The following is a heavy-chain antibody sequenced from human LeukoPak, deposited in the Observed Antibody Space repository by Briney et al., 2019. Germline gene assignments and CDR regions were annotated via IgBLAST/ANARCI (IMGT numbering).Heavy chain of an antibody. CDR1: GFTFSSYA. J-gene: IGHJ4*02. CDR3: AKEGADITMIVVGDRYYFDY. V-gene: IGHV3-23*01. Sequence: PGGSLRLSCAASGFTFSSYAMSWVRRAPGKGLEWVSAISGSGGSTYYADSVKGRFTISRDNSKNTLYLQMNSLRAEDTAVYYCAKEGADITMIVVGDRYYFDYWGQGTLVTVSS. D-gene: IGHD3-22*01. CDR2: ISGSGGST.